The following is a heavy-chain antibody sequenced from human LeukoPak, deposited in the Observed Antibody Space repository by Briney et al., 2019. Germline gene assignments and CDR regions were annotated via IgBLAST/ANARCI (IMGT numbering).Heavy chain of an antibody. CDR1: GGSISSYY. CDR3: ARGYGDYYYYYMDV. V-gene: IGHV4-59*01. CDR2: IYYSGST. Sequence: SETLSLTCTGSGGSISSYYWSWIRQPPGKGLEWIGYIYYSGSTNYNPSLKSRVTISVDTSKNQFSLKLSSVTAADTAVYYCARGYGDYYYYYMDVWGKGTTVTVSS. D-gene: IGHD4-17*01. J-gene: IGHJ6*03.